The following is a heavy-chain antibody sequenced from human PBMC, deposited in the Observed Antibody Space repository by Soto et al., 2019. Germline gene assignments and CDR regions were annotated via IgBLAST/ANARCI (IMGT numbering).Heavy chain of an antibody. Sequence: QLPLVQSGAEVQNPGSSVKVSCKASGGTFSSYAISWVRQAPGQGLEWMGGIIPIFGPANYAQKFQGRVSITADEATSTVHLDLSSLRSEDTAVYYCARPVTGARGYFNYWGQGTLVTVSP. CDR3: ARPVTGARGYFNY. V-gene: IGHV1-69*12. J-gene: IGHJ4*02. CDR1: GGTFSSYA. D-gene: IGHD6-19*01. CDR2: IIPIFGPA.